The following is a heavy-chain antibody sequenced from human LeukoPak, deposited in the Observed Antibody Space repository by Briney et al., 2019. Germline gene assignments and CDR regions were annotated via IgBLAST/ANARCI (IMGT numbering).Heavy chain of an antibody. Sequence: GGSLRLSCAASGFTVSSNYMSWVRQAPGKGLEWVSVIYSGGSTYYADSVKGRFTISRDNSKNTLYLQMNSLRAEDTAVYYCARLFYGSGREPSGFDPWGQGTLVTVSS. CDR1: GFTVSSNY. J-gene: IGHJ5*02. D-gene: IGHD3-10*01. CDR2: IYSGGST. V-gene: IGHV3-53*01. CDR3: ARLFYGSGREPSGFDP.